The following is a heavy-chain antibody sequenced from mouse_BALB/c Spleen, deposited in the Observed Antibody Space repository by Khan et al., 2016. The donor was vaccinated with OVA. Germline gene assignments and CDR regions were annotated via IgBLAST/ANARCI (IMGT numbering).Heavy chain of an antibody. J-gene: IGHJ2*01. Sequence: EVQRVESGGDLVQPGGSRKLSCAASGFTFSSFGMHWVRQAPEKGLEWVAYISGDRSTIYYADTVKGRFTISRDNPKNTLFLQMTTLRSEDTAMYYCARSYFYGYYFDQWGQGTTLTVSS. CDR3: ARSYFYGYYFDQ. V-gene: IGHV5-17*02. CDR1: GFTFSSFG. CDR2: ISGDRSTI. D-gene: IGHD1-1*01.